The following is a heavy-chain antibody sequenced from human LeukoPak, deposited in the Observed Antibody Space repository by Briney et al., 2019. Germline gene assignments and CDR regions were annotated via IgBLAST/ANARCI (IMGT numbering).Heavy chain of an antibody. CDR3: ARDMGGYYNYYYYGMDV. V-gene: IGHV1-18*01. CDR1: GYTFTTYG. CDR2: ISVYNGNT. D-gene: IGHD3-3*01. Sequence: ASVNVSCKASGYTFTTYGINWVRQAPGQGVEWMGWISVYNGNTNYAENLQDRVTMTTDTSTSTAYIELRSLRSDDTAVYYCARDMGGYYNYYYYGMDVWGQGTTVTVSS. J-gene: IGHJ6*02.